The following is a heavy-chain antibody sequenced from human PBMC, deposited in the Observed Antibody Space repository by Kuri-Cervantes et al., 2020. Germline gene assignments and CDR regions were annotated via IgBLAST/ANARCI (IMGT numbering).Heavy chain of an antibody. CDR3: ARVFRSYGFDI. J-gene: IGHJ3*02. Sequence: LSLTCAASGFTLTSYAMSWVRQAPGKGLEWVAVIWDDGSKKYYADSVKGRVTVSRDSSKNTLYLQMNSLRAEDSAVYYCARVFRSYGFDIWGQGTMVTVSS. CDR2: IWDDGSKK. D-gene: IGHD3-10*01. CDR1: GFTLTSYA. V-gene: IGHV3-33*08.